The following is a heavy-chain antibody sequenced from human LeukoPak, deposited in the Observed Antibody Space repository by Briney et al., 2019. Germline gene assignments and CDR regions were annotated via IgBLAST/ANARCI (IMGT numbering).Heavy chain of an antibody. CDR2: IDWNGGST. V-gene: IGHV3-20*01. D-gene: IGHD3-9*01. J-gene: IGHJ6*03. Sequence: PGGSLRLSCVASGFTFDDYGMTWVRQAPGKGLEWVSGIDWNGGSTGYADSVKGRFTISRDNAKNSLYLQMNSLRAEDTALYHCARGGLRYFGWLFYYYYYMDVWGKGTTVTVSS. CDR1: GFTFDDYG. CDR3: ARGGLRYFGWLFYYYYYMDV.